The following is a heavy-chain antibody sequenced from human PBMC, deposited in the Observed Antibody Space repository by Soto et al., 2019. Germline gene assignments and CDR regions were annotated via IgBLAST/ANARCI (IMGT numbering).Heavy chain of an antibody. CDR1: GGTFSSYA. CDR3: ARSLASDSSGLWAL. Sequence: SVKVSCKASGGTFSSYAISWVRQAPGQGLEWMGGIIPIFGTANYAQKFQGRVTITADESTSTAFMELSSLRSEDTAVYYCARSLASDSSGLWALWGQGTLVTV. D-gene: IGHD3-22*01. J-gene: IGHJ4*02. V-gene: IGHV1-69*13. CDR2: IIPIFGTA.